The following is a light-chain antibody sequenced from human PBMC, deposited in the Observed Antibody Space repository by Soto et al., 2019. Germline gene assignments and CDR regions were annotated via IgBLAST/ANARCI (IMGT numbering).Light chain of an antibody. Sequence: QSVLTQPPSASGTPGQRVTISCSGSSSNIGSNYVYWYQQLPGTAPKRLIYSNNQRPSGVPDRFSGSKSGTSASLAISGLRSEDEADYYCAAWDDILSGYVFGTGTKVTVL. V-gene: IGLV1-47*02. CDR1: SSNIGSNY. CDR2: SNN. CDR3: AAWDDILSGYV. J-gene: IGLJ1*01.